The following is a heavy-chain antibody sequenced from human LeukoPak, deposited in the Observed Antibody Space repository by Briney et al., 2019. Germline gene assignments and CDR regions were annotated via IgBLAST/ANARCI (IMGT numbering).Heavy chain of an antibody. CDR3: ARARGYSGYDLGDFDY. CDR2: ISAYNGNT. Sequence: GASVKVSCKASGYTFTSCGISWVRQAPGQGLEWMGWISAYNGNTNYAQKLQGRVTMTTDTSTSTAYMELRSLRSDDTAVYYCARARGYSGYDLGDFDYWGQGTLVTVSS. CDR1: GYTFTSCG. J-gene: IGHJ4*02. V-gene: IGHV1-18*01. D-gene: IGHD5-12*01.